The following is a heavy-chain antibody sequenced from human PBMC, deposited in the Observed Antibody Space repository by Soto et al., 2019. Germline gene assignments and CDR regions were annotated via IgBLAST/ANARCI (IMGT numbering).Heavy chain of an antibody. J-gene: IGHJ6*01. CDR1: GYTFTGYY. Sequence: ASVKVSCKASGYTFTGYYMHWVRQAPGQGLEWMGWINPNSGGTNYAQKFQGRVTMTRDTSISTAYMELSRLRSDDTAVYYCARGGGVRIFGVLVGARVYYNGLDVCRRGPRVTVAS. CDR2: INPNSGGT. D-gene: IGHD3-3*01. V-gene: IGHV1-2*02. CDR3: ARGGGVRIFGVLVGARVYYNGLDV.